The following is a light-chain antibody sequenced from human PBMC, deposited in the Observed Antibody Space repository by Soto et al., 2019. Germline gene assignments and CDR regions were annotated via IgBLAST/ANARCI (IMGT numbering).Light chain of an antibody. V-gene: IGKV1-39*01. J-gene: IGKJ1*01. CDR1: QSISSH. CDR2: AAS. CDR3: QQSYSSWT. Sequence: DIPMTQSPSSLSASVGDRVTITCRASQSISSHLNWYQQKLGEAPKVLIYAASSLQSGVPSRFSGSGFGTDFTLTISSLQPEDFATYYCQQSYSSWTFGQGTKVEI.